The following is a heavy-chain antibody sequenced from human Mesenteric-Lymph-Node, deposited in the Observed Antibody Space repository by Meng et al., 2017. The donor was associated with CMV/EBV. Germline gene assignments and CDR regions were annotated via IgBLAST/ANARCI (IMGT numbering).Heavy chain of an antibody. J-gene: IGHJ4*02. CDR3: TRSYDSSGYKFDY. V-gene: IGHV3-73*01. D-gene: IGHD3-22*01. Sequence: GESLKISCAASGFTVSSNYMSWVRQAPGKGLEWVGRIRIKANTYATAYTASMKGRFTISRDDSKNTAYLQMNSLTTEDTAVYYCTRSYDSSGYKFDYWGQGTLVTVSS. CDR2: IRIKANTYAT. CDR1: GFTVSSNY.